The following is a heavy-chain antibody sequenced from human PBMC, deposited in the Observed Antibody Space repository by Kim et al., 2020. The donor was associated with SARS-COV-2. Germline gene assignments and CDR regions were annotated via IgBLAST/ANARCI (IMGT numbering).Heavy chain of an antibody. CDR2: IHPSGST. CDR3: AGGEDRAKTGTL. Sequence: SETLSLTCAVYGGSFNDFYWSWVRQTPGKGLEWIGEIHPSGSTNYNPSLKSRVTISVDTSKSQYSLKLSSVTAADTAVYHCAGGEDRAKTGTLWGQGTLVTVSS. V-gene: IGHV4-34*01. D-gene: IGHD1-1*01. J-gene: IGHJ4*02. CDR1: GGSFNDFY.